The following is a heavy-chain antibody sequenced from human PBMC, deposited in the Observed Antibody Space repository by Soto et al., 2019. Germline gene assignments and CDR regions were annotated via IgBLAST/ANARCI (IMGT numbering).Heavy chain of an antibody. CDR3: ARHPSDFWFDP. CDR2: IFYSGAT. Sequence: SETLSLTCTVSGGSISSSTYYWGWIRQPPGKGLEWIGNIFYSGATYYNPSLKSRVTVSVDTSKNQFSLKLSSVTAADTAVYYCARHPSDFWFDPWGQGTLVTVSS. CDR1: GGSISSSTYY. D-gene: IGHD2-21*02. V-gene: IGHV4-39*01. J-gene: IGHJ5*02.